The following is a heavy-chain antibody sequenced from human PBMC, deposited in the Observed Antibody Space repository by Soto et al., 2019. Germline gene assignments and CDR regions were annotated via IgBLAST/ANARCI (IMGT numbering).Heavy chain of an antibody. D-gene: IGHD2-15*01. CDR2: ISGSGGST. CDR3: AKSNDGPRYCSGGSCYNDH. V-gene: IGHV3-23*01. J-gene: IGHJ5*02. Sequence: TGGSLSLSCAASGFTFSSYSMSWVRQAPGKGLEWVSAISGSGGSTYYADSVKGRFTISRDNSKNTLYLQMNSLRAEDTAVYYCAKSNDGPRYCSGGSCYNDHWGQGTLVTVSS. CDR1: GFTFSSYS.